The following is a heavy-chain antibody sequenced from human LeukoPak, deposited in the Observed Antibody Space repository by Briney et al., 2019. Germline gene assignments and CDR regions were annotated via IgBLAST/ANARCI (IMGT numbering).Heavy chain of an antibody. V-gene: IGHV3-30*03. Sequence: PGGSLRLSCAASGFTFSSYSMNWVRQAPGKGLEWVAVMSYDGRYRYYADSAKGRFTISRDNSKRTLYLEMSSLRPEDTALYYCARSELYYGSESYYHLDYWGHGTLVTVSS. J-gene: IGHJ4*01. D-gene: IGHD3-10*01. CDR1: GFTFSSYS. CDR2: MSYDGRYR. CDR3: ARSELYYGSESYYHLDY.